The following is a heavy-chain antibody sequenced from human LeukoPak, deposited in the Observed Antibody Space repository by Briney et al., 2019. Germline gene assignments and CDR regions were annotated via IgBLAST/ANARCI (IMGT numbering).Heavy chain of an antibody. J-gene: IGHJ4*02. D-gene: IGHD3-22*01. CDR2: ISAYNGNT. Sequence: GASVKVSCKASGYTFTSYGISWVRQAPGQGLELMGWISAYNGNTNYAQKLQGRVTMTTDTSTSTAYMELRSLRSDDTAVYYCAIHYYYHDSSGHFDYWGQGTLVTVSS. CDR3: AIHYYYHDSSGHFDY. CDR1: GYTFTSYG. V-gene: IGHV1-18*01.